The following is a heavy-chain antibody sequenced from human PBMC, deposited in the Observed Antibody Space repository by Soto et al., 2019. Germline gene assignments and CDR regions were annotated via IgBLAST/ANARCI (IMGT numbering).Heavy chain of an antibody. CDR1: GFTFSSYA. D-gene: IGHD2-2*01. J-gene: IGHJ4*02. Sequence: GRSLRLSCAASGFTFSSYAMSWVRQAPGKGLEWVSAISGSGGSTYYADSVKGRFTISRDNSKNTLYLQMNSLRAEDTAVYYCAKDSAGRYQLLLSSVSSQFDYWGQGTLVTVSS. CDR2: ISGSGGST. CDR3: AKDSAGRYQLLLSSVSSQFDY. V-gene: IGHV3-23*01.